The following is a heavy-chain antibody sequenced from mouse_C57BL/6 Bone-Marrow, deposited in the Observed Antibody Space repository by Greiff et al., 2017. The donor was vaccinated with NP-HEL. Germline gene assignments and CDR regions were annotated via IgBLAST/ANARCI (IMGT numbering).Heavy chain of an antibody. D-gene: IGHD1-1*01. CDR3: ARASYYYGSSYDWYFDV. CDR1: GFTFSDYY. Sequence: DVKLVESEGGLVQPGSSMKLSCTASGFTFSDYYMAWVRQVPEKGLEWVANINYDGSSTYYLDSLKSRFIISRDNAKNILYLQMSSLKSEDTATYYCARASYYYGSSYDWYFDVWGTGTTVTVSS. J-gene: IGHJ1*03. CDR2: INYDGSST. V-gene: IGHV5-16*01.